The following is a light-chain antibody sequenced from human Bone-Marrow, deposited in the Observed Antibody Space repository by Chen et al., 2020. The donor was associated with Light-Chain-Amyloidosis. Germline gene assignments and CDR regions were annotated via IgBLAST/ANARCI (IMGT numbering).Light chain of an antibody. CDR1: SSDVGDYNF. CDR2: DVT. Sequence: QSALTQPASVSGSPGQSITISCTGTSSDVGDYNFVSWYQQHPGKAPKLMIYDVTYRPSGVSNRVSGSKSGNTASLTISGLQAEDESDYYCSSYTSSNTVLFGGGTRLTVL. J-gene: IGLJ2*01. CDR3: SSYTSSNTVL. V-gene: IGLV2-14*03.